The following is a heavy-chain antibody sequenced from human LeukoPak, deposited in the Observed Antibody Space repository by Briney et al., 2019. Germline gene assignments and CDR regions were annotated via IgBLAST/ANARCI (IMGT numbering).Heavy chain of an antibody. Sequence: SVRVYCKASGGTFSSHAINWVRQAPGQGLEWMGRIIPILGLRNYAQEFQGRVTNSADKSTSTAYMDVTSLRSEDTAVYYCARGGGPRTGSNGDYFNYGGKGPLVTV. D-gene: IGHD1-1*01. J-gene: IGHJ4*02. V-gene: IGHV1-69*04. CDR2: IIPILGLR. CDR1: GGTFSSHA. CDR3: ARGGGPRTGSNGDYFNY.